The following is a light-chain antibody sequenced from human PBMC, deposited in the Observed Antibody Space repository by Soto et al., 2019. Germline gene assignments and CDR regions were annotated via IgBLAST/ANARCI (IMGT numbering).Light chain of an antibody. Sequence: QSVLTQPRSVSGSPGQSVTISCTGTSSDVGRYNYVSWYQQHPGKAPKFVIYDVSKRPSGVPDRFSGSKSGNTASLTISGLQAEGGADYFCCSYAGKNFPFYVFGTGTKVTVL. V-gene: IGLV2-11*01. CDR1: SSDVGRYNY. CDR3: CSYAGKNFPFYV. J-gene: IGLJ1*01. CDR2: DVS.